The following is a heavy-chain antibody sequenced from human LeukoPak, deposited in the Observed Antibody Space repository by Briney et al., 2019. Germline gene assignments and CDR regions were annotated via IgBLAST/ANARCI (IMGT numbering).Heavy chain of an antibody. CDR3: GRDPNGDYVGAFDF. CDR2: ISYDGNNK. J-gene: IGHJ3*01. Sequence: PGGSLRLSCAASGFIFSSYAMHWVRQAPGRGLEWVAVISYDGNNKYYADSVKGRFTMSRDNSKNTLYLQMNSLRAEDTAIYYCGRDPNGDYVGAFDFWGLGTLVTVSS. CDR1: GFIFSSYA. V-gene: IGHV3-30*04. D-gene: IGHD4-17*01.